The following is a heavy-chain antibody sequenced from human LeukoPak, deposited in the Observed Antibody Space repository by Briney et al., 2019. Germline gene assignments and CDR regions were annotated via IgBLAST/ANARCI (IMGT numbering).Heavy chain of an antibody. CDR1: GFTVSSNY. J-gene: IGHJ4*02. CDR3: ARVAGSWYAWGFDY. D-gene: IGHD6-13*01. CDR2: ISSSSSYI. Sequence: PGGSLRLSCAASGFTVSSNYMSWVRQAPGKGLEWVSSISSSSSYIYYADSVKGRFTISRDNAKNSLYLQMNSLRAEDTAVYYCARVAGSWYAWGFDYWGQGTLVTVSS. V-gene: IGHV3-21*01.